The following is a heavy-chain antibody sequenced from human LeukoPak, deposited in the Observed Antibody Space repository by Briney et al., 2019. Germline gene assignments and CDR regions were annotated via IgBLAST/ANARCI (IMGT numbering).Heavy chain of an antibody. J-gene: IGHJ3*02. CDR1: GGSISSYY. Sequence: PSETLSLTCTVSGGSISSYYWSWIRQPPGKGLEWIGYIYYSGSTNYNPSLKSRVTISVDTSKNQFSLKLSSVTAADTAVYYCARGVWSSIYDYVWGSYRNDAFDIWGQGTMVTVSS. CDR3: ARGVWSSIYDYVWGSYRNDAFDI. D-gene: IGHD3-16*02. CDR2: IYYSGST. V-gene: IGHV4-59*01.